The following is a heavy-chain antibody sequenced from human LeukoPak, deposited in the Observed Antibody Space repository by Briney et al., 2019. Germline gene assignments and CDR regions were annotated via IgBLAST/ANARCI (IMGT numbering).Heavy chain of an antibody. CDR1: GGSFSGYY. CDR3: VRGAVGATRFYYYYGMDV. J-gene: IGHJ6*02. Sequence: SETLSLTCAVYGGSFSGYYWSWIRQPPGKGLEWIGEINHSGSTNYNPSLKSRVTISVDTSKNQFSLKLSSVTAADTAVYYCVRGAVGATRFYYYYGMDVWGQGTTVTVSS. CDR2: INHSGST. V-gene: IGHV4-34*01. D-gene: IGHD1-26*01.